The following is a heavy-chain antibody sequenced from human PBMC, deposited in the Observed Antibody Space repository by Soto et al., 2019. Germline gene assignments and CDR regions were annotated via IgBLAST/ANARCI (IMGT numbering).Heavy chain of an antibody. CDR1: GFTFSSYA. D-gene: IGHD6-19*01. Sequence: EVQLLESGGGLVQPGGSLRLSCAASGFTFSSYAMSWVRQAPGKGLEWVSGISGSGVSTYYADSVKGRFTISSDNSKNTLYLPMNILRAEDTDVYYCAKGVPGIAVAGTGYFKHWGQGTLVTVSS. V-gene: IGHV3-23*01. J-gene: IGHJ1*01. CDR2: ISGSGVST. CDR3: AKGVPGIAVAGTGYFKH.